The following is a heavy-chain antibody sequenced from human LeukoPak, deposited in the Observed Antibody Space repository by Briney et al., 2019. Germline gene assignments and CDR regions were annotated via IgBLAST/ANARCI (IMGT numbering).Heavy chain of an antibody. Sequence: SETLSLTCTVSGGSITRYYWSWMRQPPGKGLEWIGYIHYSGSTNYNPSLKSRVTISLDTSKNQFSLKLSSVTAADTAVYYCAGDDKDAFDIWGQGTMVTVSS. CDR2: IHYSGST. V-gene: IGHV4-59*08. CDR3: AGDDKDAFDI. J-gene: IGHJ3*02. D-gene: IGHD3-22*01. CDR1: GGSITRYY.